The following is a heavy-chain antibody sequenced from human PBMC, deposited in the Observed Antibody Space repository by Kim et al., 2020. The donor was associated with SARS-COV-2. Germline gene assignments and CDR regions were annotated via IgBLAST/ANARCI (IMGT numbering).Heavy chain of an antibody. J-gene: IGHJ4*02. CDR2: IIPIFCTA. D-gene: IGHD1-26*01. CDR3: AREEFRSGSWYLDY. Sequence: SVNVSCKASGCTFSSYAIIWVRQAPGQGLEWRGGIIPIFCTANYAQKFQGRVTIPAAESTITAYVLLSSLRSEDTSVYYCAREEFRSGSWYLDYWSQGTLVTVSS. CDR1: GCTFSSYA. V-gene: IGHV1-69*13.